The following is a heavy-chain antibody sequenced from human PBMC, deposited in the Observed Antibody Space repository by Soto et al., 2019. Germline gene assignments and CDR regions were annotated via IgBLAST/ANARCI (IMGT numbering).Heavy chain of an antibody. V-gene: IGHV1-69*06. CDR2: LITIYDEP. CDR1: GFTFNVYG. Sequence: QVQLVQSGAEVKSPGSSVKVSCKTSGFTFNVYGIHWVRQAPGQGLEWMGGLITIYDEPYYAQKFQGRVTITADKSTTTVHLELSSLRSEDTAVYFCARVRDPHLDHYGLDVWGQGTTVTVS. J-gene: IGHJ6*02. CDR3: ARVRDPHLDHYGLDV.